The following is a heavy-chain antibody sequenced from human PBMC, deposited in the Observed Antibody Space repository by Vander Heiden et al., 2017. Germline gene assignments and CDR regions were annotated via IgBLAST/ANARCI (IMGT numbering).Heavy chain of an antibody. CDR3: ARDRGEFFFDY. V-gene: IGHV4-30-2*01. J-gene: IGHJ4*02. CDR1: GGPISSGGYS. D-gene: IGHD3-3*01. CDR2: IYHSGST. Sequence: QLQLQESGSGLVKPSQTLSLTCAVPGGPISSGGYSWSWIRQPPGKGLEWIGYIYHSGSTYYNPSLKSRVTISVDRSKNQFSLKLSSVTAADTAVYYCARDRGEFFFDYWGQGTLVTVSS.